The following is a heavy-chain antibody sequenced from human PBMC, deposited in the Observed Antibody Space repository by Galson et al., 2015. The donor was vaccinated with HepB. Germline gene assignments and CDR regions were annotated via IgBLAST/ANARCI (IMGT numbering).Heavy chain of an antibody. CDR2: MSGSGDNV. CDR1: GFTFSTYA. CDR3: AKSSHQYYYYYYMDV. J-gene: IGHJ6*03. Sequence: SLRLSCAAYGFTFSTYAMSWVRQAPGKGLEWVPAMSGSGDNVFYADSVKGRFAISRDNSKNTLYLQMNSLRAEDTAIYYCAKSSHQYYYYYYMDVWGKGTTVTVSS. V-gene: IGHV3-23*01.